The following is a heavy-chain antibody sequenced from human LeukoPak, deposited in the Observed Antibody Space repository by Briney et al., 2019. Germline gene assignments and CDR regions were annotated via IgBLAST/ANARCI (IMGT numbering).Heavy chain of an antibody. CDR2: IKQDGSEK. CDR1: GFTFSSYG. J-gene: IGHJ4*02. CDR3: ARGYYYFDY. V-gene: IGHV3-7*01. D-gene: IGHD2-15*01. Sequence: PGRSLRLSCAAPGFTFSSYGMHWVRQAPGKGLEWVANIKQDGSEKYYVDSVKGRFTISRDNAKKSLYLQMNSLRAEDTAVYYCARGYYYFDYWGQGTLVTVSS.